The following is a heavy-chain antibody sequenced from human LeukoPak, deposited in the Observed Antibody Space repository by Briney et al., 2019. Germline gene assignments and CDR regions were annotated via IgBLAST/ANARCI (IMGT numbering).Heavy chain of an antibody. D-gene: IGHD5-12*01. CDR2: IKQDGSEK. CDR3: ARDHVATITAPFDY. J-gene: IGHJ4*02. Sequence: GRSLRLSCAASGFTFSSYGMHWVRQAPGKGLEWVANIKQDGSEKYYVDSVKGRFTISRDNAKNSLYLQMNSLRAEDTAVYYCARDHVATITAPFDYWGQGTLVTVSS. V-gene: IGHV3-7*01. CDR1: GFTFSSYG.